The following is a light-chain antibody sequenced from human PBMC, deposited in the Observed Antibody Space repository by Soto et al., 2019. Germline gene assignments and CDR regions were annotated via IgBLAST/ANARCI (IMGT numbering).Light chain of an antibody. J-gene: IGKJ5*01. Sequence: EIVLTQSPGTLSLSPGERATLSCRASQSVSSSYLAWYQQKPGQAPRLLIYGASSRATGIPDRFSGSGSGTDFTLTISRLEPEDFAVYYCQQYGSSPRFGQGTRL. CDR2: GAS. CDR1: QSVSSSY. V-gene: IGKV3-20*01. CDR3: QQYGSSPR.